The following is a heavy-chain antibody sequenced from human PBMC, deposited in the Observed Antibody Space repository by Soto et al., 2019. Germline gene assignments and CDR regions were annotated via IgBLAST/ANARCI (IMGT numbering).Heavy chain of an antibody. Sequence: LETLSLTFTGSVGSISGYYWSSIRQPPGKGLEWIEYIYYTGNTIYNPSLNSRVTMSVDTSKNQFYLHLNYVTAADTAVYYRARGRASSTWLAHWGQGTLVIV. CDR3: ARGRASSTWLAH. CDR1: VGSISGYY. D-gene: IGHD3-10*01. CDR2: IYYTGNT. V-gene: IGHV4-59*01. J-gene: IGHJ5*02.